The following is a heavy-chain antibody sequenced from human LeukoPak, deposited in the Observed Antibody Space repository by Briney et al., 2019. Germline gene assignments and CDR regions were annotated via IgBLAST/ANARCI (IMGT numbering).Heavy chain of an antibody. Sequence: PGGSLRLSCAASGLTFSNYAMNWVRQAPGKGLEWVSAITGSGEYTYYADSVKGRFTISRDNSQNMLYLQMNSLRAEDTAVYYCAKVMPLYQLQWGLYDYWGQGTLVTVSS. J-gene: IGHJ4*02. D-gene: IGHD2-2*01. V-gene: IGHV3-23*01. CDR2: ITGSGEYT. CDR1: GLTFSNYA. CDR3: AKVMPLYQLQWGLYDY.